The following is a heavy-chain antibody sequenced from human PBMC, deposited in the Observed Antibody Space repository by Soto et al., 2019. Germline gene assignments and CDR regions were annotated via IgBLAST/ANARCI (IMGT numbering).Heavy chain of an antibody. CDR1: GGSFSGYY. D-gene: IGHD1-7*01. CDR2: INHSGST. J-gene: IGHJ6*02. V-gene: IGHV4-34*01. CDR3: ARRGELPDGYYGMDV. Sequence: PSETLSLTCAVYGGSFSGYYWSWIRQPPGKGLEWIGEINHSGSTNYNPSLKSRVTISVXXXXXXFXLXLXXXTAAXTAVYYCARRGELPDGYYGMDVWGQGTTVTV.